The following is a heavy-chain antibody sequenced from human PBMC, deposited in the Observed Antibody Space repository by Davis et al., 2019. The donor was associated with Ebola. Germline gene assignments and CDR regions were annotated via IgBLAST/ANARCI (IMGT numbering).Heavy chain of an antibody. J-gene: IGHJ3*02. CDR1: GLTVSSNY. V-gene: IGHV3-66*01. CDR3: ARGAWELRSGYAFDI. Sequence: GESLKISCLVSGLTVSSNYMTWVRQAPGKGLEWVSLTYSSGTTHYADSVKGRFTISRDNAKKIVHLQMSRLRVEDTAVYYCARGAWELRSGYAFDIWGQGTMVTVSS. CDR2: TYSSGTT. D-gene: IGHD1-26*01.